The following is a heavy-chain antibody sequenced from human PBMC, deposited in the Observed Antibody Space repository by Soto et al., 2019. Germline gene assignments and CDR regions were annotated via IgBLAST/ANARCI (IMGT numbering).Heavy chain of an antibody. Sequence: PEGSLRLSCATSGFTFSTYAMSWVRQVPGKGLQWLSAISGDGVTWYIDSVKGRFTISRDNSRNTVSLQMTSLRAEDTALYSCARDRSYPRDTFAIWGQGTMVT. D-gene: IGHD5-18*01. CDR2: ISGDGVT. CDR3: ARDRSYPRDTFAI. J-gene: IGHJ3*02. V-gene: IGHV3-23*01. CDR1: GFTFSTYA.